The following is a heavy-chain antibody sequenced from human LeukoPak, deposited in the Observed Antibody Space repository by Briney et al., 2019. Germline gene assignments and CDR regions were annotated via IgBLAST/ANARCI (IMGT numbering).Heavy chain of an antibody. V-gene: IGHV3-23*01. CDR1: GFTFSSYA. Sequence: GGSLRLSCAASGFTFSSYAMSWVRQAPGKGLEWVSAISGSGGSTYYADSVKGRFTISRDNSKNTLYLQMNSLRAEDTAVYYCAKDGAYHYDFWSGHYSTHFDYWGQGTLVTVSS. CDR2: ISGSGGST. CDR3: AKDGAYHYDFWSGHYSTHFDY. J-gene: IGHJ4*02. D-gene: IGHD3-3*01.